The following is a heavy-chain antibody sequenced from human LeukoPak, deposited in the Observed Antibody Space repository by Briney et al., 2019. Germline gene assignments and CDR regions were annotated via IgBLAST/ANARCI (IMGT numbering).Heavy chain of an antibody. Sequence: GASVKVSCKASGYTFTCYYMHWVRQAPGQGLEWMGWINPNSGDTNYAQKFQGRVTVTRDTSISTAYMELSRLRSDDTAVYYCARVGSSGWYVHPTLDYWGQGTLVTVSS. J-gene: IGHJ4*02. CDR3: ARVGSSGWYVHPTLDY. CDR2: INPNSGDT. V-gene: IGHV1-2*02. D-gene: IGHD6-19*01. CDR1: GYTFTCYY.